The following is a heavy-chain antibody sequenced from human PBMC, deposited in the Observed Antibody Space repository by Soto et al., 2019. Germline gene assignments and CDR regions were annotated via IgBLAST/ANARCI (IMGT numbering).Heavy chain of an antibody. V-gene: IGHV3-23*01. Sequence: LRLSCAASGFTFSSYAMSWVRQAPGKGLEWVSAISGSGGSTYYADSVKGRFTISRDNSKNTLYLQMNSLRAEDTAAYYCAKDSSLTTVPWFDPWGQGTLVTVSS. CDR3: AKDSSLTTVPWFDP. CDR2: ISGSGGST. CDR1: GFTFSSYA. D-gene: IGHD4-17*01. J-gene: IGHJ5*02.